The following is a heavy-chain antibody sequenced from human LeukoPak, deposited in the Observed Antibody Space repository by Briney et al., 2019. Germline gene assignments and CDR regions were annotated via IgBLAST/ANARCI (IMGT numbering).Heavy chain of an antibody. J-gene: IGHJ4*02. Sequence: GGSLRLSCAASGFTFSGSAMHWVRQASGKGLEWVGRIRSKTNNYATAYAASVRGRFTISRDDSKNTAYLQMNSLKTEDTAVYYCTPYCSSTSCTDNFDYWGQGTLVTVSS. CDR3: TPYCSSTSCTDNFDY. D-gene: IGHD2-2*01. CDR2: IRSKTNNYAT. V-gene: IGHV3-73*01. CDR1: GFTFSGSA.